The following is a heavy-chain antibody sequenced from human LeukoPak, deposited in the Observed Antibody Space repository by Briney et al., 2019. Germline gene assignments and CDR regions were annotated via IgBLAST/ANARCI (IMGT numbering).Heavy chain of an antibody. CDR3: ARAFFKGGFDY. D-gene: IGHD3-16*01. J-gene: IGHJ4*02. Sequence: HPGGSLRLSCAASGFTVSSNYMSWVRQAPGKGLEWVSVIYSGGSTYYADSMKDRFTISRDNSKNTLYLQMNSLRAEDTAVYYCARAFFKGGFDYWGQGTLVTVSS. CDR2: IYSGGST. V-gene: IGHV3-66*01. CDR1: GFTVSSNY.